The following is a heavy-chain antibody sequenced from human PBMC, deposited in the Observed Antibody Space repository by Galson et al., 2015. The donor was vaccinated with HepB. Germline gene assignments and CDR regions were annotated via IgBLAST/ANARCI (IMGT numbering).Heavy chain of an antibody. CDR3: ARDHSRLGYCSSTSCYSFDY. CDR2: IIPIFGTA. D-gene: IGHD2-2*02. V-gene: IGHV1-69*13. J-gene: IGHJ4*02. Sequence: SVKVSCKASGGTFSSYAISWVRQAPGQGLEWMGGIIPIFGTANYAQKFQGRVTITADESTSTAYMELSSLRSEDTAVYYCARDHSRLGYCSSTSCYSFDYWGQGTLVTVSS. CDR1: GGTFSSYA.